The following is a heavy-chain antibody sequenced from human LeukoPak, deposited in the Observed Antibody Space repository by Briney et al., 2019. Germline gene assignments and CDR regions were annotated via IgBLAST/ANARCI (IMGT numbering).Heavy chain of an antibody. CDR3: ARQHDLSYYYGMDV. V-gene: IGHV4-59*08. CDR2: IYYSGST. D-gene: IGHD3-3*01. Sequence: PSETLSLTCTVSGGSISSYYWSWIRQAPGKGLEWIGYIYYSGSTNYNPSLKSRVTISADTSENQFSLKVSSVTAADTAVYYCARQHDLSYYYGMDVWGQGTTVTVSS. J-gene: IGHJ6*02. CDR1: GGSISSYY.